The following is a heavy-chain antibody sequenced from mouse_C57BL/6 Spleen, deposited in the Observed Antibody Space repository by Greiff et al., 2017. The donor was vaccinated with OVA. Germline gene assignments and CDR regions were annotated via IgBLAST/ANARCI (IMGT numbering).Heavy chain of an antibody. D-gene: IGHD1-1*01. V-gene: IGHV1-81*01. J-gene: IGHJ4*01. CDR3: ARSGGSSWGYAMDY. Sequence: QVHVKQSGAELARPGASVKLSCKASGYTFTSYGISWVKQRTGPGLEWIGEIYPRSGNTYYNEKFKGKATLTADKSSSTAYMELRSLTSEDSAVYFCARSGGSSWGYAMDYWGQGTSVTVSS. CDR1: GYTFTSYG. CDR2: IYPRSGNT.